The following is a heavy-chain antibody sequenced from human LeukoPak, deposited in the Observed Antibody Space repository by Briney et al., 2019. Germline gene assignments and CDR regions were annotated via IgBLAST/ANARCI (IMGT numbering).Heavy chain of an antibody. J-gene: IGHJ3*02. D-gene: IGHD6-19*01. CDR1: GYTFTSYG. Sequence: ASVKVSCKASGYTFTSYGISWVRQAPGQGLEWMGWISAYNGNTNYAQKLQGRVTMTTDTSTSTAYMELGSLRSDDTAVYYCARWVGWLVYEGAFDIWGQGTMVTVSS. CDR3: ARWVGWLVYEGAFDI. V-gene: IGHV1-18*01. CDR2: ISAYNGNT.